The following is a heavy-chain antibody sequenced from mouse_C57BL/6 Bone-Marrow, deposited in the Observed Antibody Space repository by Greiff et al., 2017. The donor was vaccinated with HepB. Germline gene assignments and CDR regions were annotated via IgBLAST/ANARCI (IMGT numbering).Heavy chain of an antibody. Sequence: QVQLQQSGPGLVQPSQSLSITCTVSGFSLTSYGVHWVRQSPGKGLEWLGVIWSGGSTDYNAAFISRLSISKDNSKSQVFFKMNSLQADDTAIYSCATIVTTRYYAMDYWGQGTSVTVSS. V-gene: IGHV2-2*01. CDR1: GFSLTSYG. CDR2: IWSGGST. CDR3: ATIVTTRYYAMDY. J-gene: IGHJ4*01. D-gene: IGHD2-5*01.